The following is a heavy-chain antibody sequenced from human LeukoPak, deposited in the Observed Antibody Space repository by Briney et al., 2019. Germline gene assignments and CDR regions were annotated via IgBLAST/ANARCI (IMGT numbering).Heavy chain of an antibody. Sequence: SETLSLTCTVSGGSISSSSYYWGWIRQPPGKGLEWIGSIYYSGSTYYNPSLKSRVTISVDTSKNQFSLTLSSVTAADTAVYYCAKTYDSSGYYNYYFDYWGQGTLVTVSS. CDR1: GGSISSSSYY. CDR2: IYYSGST. CDR3: AKTYDSSGYYNYYFDY. D-gene: IGHD3-22*01. J-gene: IGHJ4*02. V-gene: IGHV4-39*01.